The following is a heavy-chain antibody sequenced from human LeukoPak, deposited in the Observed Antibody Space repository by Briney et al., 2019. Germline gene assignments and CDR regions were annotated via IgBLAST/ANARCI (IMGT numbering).Heavy chain of an antibody. CDR1: GFTFSSYG. Sequence: PGGSLRLSCAASGFTFSSYGMHWVGQAPGKGLEWVAVISYDGSNKYYADSVKGRFTISRDNSKNTPYLQMNSLRAEDTAVYYCAKGPSYGVDYWGQGTLVTVSS. J-gene: IGHJ4*02. V-gene: IGHV3-30*18. CDR2: ISYDGSNK. CDR3: AKGPSYGVDY. D-gene: IGHD5-18*01.